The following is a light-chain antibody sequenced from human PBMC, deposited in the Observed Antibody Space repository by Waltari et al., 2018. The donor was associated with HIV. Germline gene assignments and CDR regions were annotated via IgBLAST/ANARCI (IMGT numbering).Light chain of an antibody. J-gene: IGLJ1*01. V-gene: IGLV1-44*01. CDR1: RSNIGINS. CDR2: TNN. CDR3: AAWDDSLNGFV. Sequence: QSVLTQPPSASGTPGQRVTTSCSGSRSNIGINSLHWYQPLPGAAPTLLIYTNNQRPSGVPDRFSGSKSGTSASLAISGLQSEDEADYYCAAWDDSLNGFVFGAGTKVTVL.